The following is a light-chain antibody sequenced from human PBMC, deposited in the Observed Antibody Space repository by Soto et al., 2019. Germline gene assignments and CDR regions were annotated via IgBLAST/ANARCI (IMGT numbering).Light chain of an antibody. CDR1: TSNIGSNY. CDR2: RNN. Sequence: SVLTQPPSASGTPGHFFTISWSGSTSNIGSNYVYWYQQLPGTAPKLLIYRNNQRPSGVPDRFSGSKSGTSASLAISGLRSDDEADYLCATWDDRLNGFYVLGNAPKVNVL. V-gene: IGLV1-47*01. CDR3: ATWDDRLNGFYV. J-gene: IGLJ1*01.